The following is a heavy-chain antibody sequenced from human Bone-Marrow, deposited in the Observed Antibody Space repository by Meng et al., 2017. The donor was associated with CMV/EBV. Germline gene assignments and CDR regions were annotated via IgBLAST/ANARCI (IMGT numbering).Heavy chain of an antibody. D-gene: IGHD2-2*01. CDR2: INHSGST. CDR3: ARQHCSSTSCYDFDY. J-gene: IGHJ4*02. Sequence: SETLSLTCAVYGGSFSGYYWSWIRQPPGKGLEWIGEINHSGSTNYNPSLKSRVTISVDTSKNQFSLKLSSVTAADTAVYYCARQHCSSTSCYDFDYWGQGTLVTVSS. V-gene: IGHV4-34*01. CDR1: GGSFSGYY.